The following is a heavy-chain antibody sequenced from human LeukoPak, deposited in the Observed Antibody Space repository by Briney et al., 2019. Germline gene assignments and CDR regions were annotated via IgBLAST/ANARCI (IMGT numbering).Heavy chain of an antibody. J-gene: IGHJ5*02. V-gene: IGHV3-64*01. D-gene: IGHD6-19*01. CDR1: GFTFSDYA. Sequence: GGSLRLPCAASGFTFSDYAIHWVRQTPGKGLEFVSSISNNGISTYYGNSLKGRFTISRDNSKNTVYLQMGSLTAEDTAVYYCARTQQWLSTGGWYWFDTWGQGTLVTVSS. CDR2: ISNNGIST. CDR3: ARTQQWLSTGGWYWFDT.